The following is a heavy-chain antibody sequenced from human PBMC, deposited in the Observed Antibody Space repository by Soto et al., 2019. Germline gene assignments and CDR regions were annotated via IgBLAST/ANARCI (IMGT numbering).Heavy chain of an antibody. D-gene: IGHD3-9*01. CDR3: ARGQRYFDWLLWAFDY. Sequence: QVQLQQWGAGLLKPSETLSLTCAVYDGSFSGYYWSWIRQPPGKGLEWIGEINHSGSTNYNPSLKSRVTISVDTSKNQFSLKLSSVTAADTAVYYCARGQRYFDWLLWAFDYWGQGTLVTVSS. CDR1: DGSFSGYY. CDR2: INHSGST. V-gene: IGHV4-34*01. J-gene: IGHJ4*02.